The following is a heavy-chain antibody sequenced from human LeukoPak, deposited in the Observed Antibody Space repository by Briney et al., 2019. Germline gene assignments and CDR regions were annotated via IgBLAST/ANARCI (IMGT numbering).Heavy chain of an antibody. CDR3: ARVAVGQWLGGDL. Sequence: GGSLRLSCEASEFTFSSYWMHWVRQAPGKGLVWDSRINTDGSRTSYADSVKGRFTISRDNAKNTLYLQMNSLRAEDTAVYYCARVAVGQWLGGDLWGQGTMVTVSS. V-gene: IGHV3-74*01. CDR1: EFTFSSYW. CDR2: INTDGSRT. D-gene: IGHD6-19*01. J-gene: IGHJ3*01.